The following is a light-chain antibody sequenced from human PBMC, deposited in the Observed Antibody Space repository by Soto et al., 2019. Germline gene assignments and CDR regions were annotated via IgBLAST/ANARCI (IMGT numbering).Light chain of an antibody. V-gene: IGLV2-14*01. Sequence: QSVLTQPASVSGSPGQSTTSSCTGTSSDVVGYNYVSWYQQHPGKAPKLMIYEVSNRPSGVSNRFSGSKSGNTASLTISGLQAEDEADYYCSSYTSSSSYVFGTGTKVTVL. CDR3: SSYTSSSSYV. J-gene: IGLJ1*01. CDR1: SSDVVGYNY. CDR2: EVS.